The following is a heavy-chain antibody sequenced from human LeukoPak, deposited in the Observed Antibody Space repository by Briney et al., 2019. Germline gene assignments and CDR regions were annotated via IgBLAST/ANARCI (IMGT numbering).Heavy chain of an antibody. CDR2: IHYSGST. D-gene: IGHD3-3*01. Sequence: SETLPLTCTVSGGSMSSGDYYWSWIRQPPGKGLEWIGHIHYSGSTYYNPSLKSRVTISVDTSKNQFSLKLSSVTAADTAVYYCARDQRNYDFWSGYYTHYYYYGMDVWGQGTTVTVSS. J-gene: IGHJ6*02. CDR1: GGSMSSGDYY. CDR3: ARDQRNYDFWSGYYTHYYYYGMDV. V-gene: IGHV4-30-4*01.